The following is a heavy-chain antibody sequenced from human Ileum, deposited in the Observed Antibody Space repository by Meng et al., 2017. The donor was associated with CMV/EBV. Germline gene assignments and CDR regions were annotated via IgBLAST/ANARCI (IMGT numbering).Heavy chain of an antibody. Sequence: GPGLLKPSQTLLVPRAVYWDTVVSNSLVCNWIRQSPSRGLEWLGRTFYKSTYYNDYAVSVKSRIIINADTSNNQLSLQLNSVTPDDTAVYYCATDWDLNYWGQGILVTVSS. D-gene: IGHD3-9*01. CDR1: WDTVVSNSLV. V-gene: IGHV6-1*01. J-gene: IGHJ4*02. CDR3: ATDWDLNY. CDR2: TFYKSTYYN.